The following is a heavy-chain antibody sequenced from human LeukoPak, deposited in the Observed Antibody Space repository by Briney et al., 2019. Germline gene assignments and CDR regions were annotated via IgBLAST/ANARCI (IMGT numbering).Heavy chain of an antibody. CDR2: IYYSGST. J-gene: IGHJ6*03. CDR1: GGSFSGYY. D-gene: IGHD3-9*01. Sequence: PSETLSLTCAVYGGSFSGYYWSWIRQPPGKGLEWIGSIYYSGSTYYNPSLKSRVTISVDTSKNQFSLKLSSVTAADTAVYYCARDLVYDMVYYYHMDVWGKGTTVTISS. V-gene: IGHV4-34*01. CDR3: ARDLVYDMVYYYHMDV.